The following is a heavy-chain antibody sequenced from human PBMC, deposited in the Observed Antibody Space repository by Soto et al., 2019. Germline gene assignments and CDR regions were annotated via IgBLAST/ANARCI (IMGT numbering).Heavy chain of an antibody. J-gene: IGHJ4*02. CDR3: ARDLNWAFDY. CDR1: GFTFSIYS. D-gene: IGHD7-27*01. Sequence: GGSLRLSCAASGFTFSIYSMNWVRQAPGKGLEWVSYIRTGGTVISYADSVKGRFTISRDDAKNSLFLQMNSLGDEDSAVYYCARDLNWAFDYWGQGTLVTVSS. V-gene: IGHV3-48*02. CDR2: IRTGGTVI.